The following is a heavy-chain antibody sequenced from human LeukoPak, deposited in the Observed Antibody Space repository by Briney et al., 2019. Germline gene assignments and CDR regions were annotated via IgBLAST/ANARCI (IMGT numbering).Heavy chain of an antibody. CDR1: GGSISSYY. D-gene: IGHD6-13*01. CDR2: IYSSGSA. V-gene: IGHV4-4*07. Sequence: SETLSLTCTVSGGSISSYYWSWIRQPAGKGLEWIGRIYSSGSANYNPSLKSRLAMSVDTSKNQFSLRLSSVTAADTAVYYCARDNLGGYSSSWYDYWGQGTLVTVSS. CDR3: ARDNLGGYSSSWYDY. J-gene: IGHJ4*02.